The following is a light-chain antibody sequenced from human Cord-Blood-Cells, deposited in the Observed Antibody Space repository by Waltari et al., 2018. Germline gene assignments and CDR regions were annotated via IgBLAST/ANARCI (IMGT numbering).Light chain of an antibody. CDR2: DVS. CDR1: SSDVGGYNY. J-gene: IGLJ3*02. Sequence: QSALTQPASVSGSPGQSLTISCTGTSSDVGGYNYVSWYQQPPSKAPKLMIYDVSNLPSGVSNRFSGSKSGNTASLTISGLQAEDEADYYCSSYTSSSTHLWVFGGGTKLTVL. V-gene: IGLV2-14*01. CDR3: SSYTSSSTHLWV.